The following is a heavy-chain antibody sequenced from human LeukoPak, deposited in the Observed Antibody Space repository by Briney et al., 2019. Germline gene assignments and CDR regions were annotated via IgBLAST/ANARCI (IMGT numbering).Heavy chain of an antibody. V-gene: IGHV4-39*01. J-gene: IGHJ3*02. CDR2: IYYSGST. CDR3: ARRPQWLVRVGAFDI. Sequence: PSETLSLTCTVSGGSLSSSSYYWGWIRQPPGKGLEWIGSIYYSGSTYYNPSLKSRVTISVDTSKNQFSLKLSSVTAADTAVYYCARRPQWLVRVGAFDIWGQGTMVTVSS. CDR1: GGSLSSSSYY. D-gene: IGHD6-19*01.